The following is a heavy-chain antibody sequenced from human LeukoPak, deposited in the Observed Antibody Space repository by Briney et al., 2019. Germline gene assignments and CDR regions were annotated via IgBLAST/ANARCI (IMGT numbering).Heavy chain of an antibody. CDR1: GFTFSSYW. V-gene: IGHV3-48*02. J-gene: IGHJ4*02. Sequence: GGSLRLSCAASGFTFSSYWMNWVRQAPGKGLEWLSYISSSSSTIYYADSVKGRFTISRDNAKNSLYLQMNSLRDEDTAVYYCARGWYYGPYYFDYWGQGTLVTVSS. CDR2: ISSSSSTI. D-gene: IGHD3-10*01. CDR3: ARGWYYGPYYFDY.